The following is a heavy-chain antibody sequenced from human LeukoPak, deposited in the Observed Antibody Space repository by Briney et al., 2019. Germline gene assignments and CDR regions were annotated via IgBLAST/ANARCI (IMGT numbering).Heavy chain of an antibody. Sequence: GASVKVSCKASGYTFTSYDINWVRQAPGQGLEWMGGIIPIFGTANYAQKFQGRVTITADESTSTAYMELSSLRSEDTAVYYCASLGDYYYGSGSHTSRFDYWGQGTLVTVSS. CDR1: GYTFTSYD. J-gene: IGHJ4*02. CDR2: IIPIFGTA. D-gene: IGHD3-10*01. V-gene: IGHV1-69*13. CDR3: ASLGDYYYGSGSHTSRFDY.